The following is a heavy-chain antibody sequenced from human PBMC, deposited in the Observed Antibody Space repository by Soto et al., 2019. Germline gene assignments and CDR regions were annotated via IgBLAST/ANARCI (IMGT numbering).Heavy chain of an antibody. D-gene: IGHD6-19*01. V-gene: IGHV5-51*01. CDR2: IYPGDSDT. CDR1: GYTFTSYW. Sequence: GESLKIACKGSGYTFTSYWIAWVRQMPGKGLEWMGIIYPGDSDTRYSPSFQGQVSISADKSISTAYLQWSSLKASDTAMYYCARQDGSALYYFDYWGQGTLVTVSS. J-gene: IGHJ4*02. CDR3: ARQDGSALYYFDY.